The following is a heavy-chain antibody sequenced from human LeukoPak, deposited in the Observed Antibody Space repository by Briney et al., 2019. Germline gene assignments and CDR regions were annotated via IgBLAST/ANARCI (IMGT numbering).Heavy chain of an antibody. CDR3: ARDLIRWFGEDGGDGMDV. CDR1: GFTFSNCW. CDR2: IKQDGSEK. J-gene: IGHJ6*02. Sequence: GGSLRLSCAASGFTFSNCWMSWVRQAPGKGLEWVANIKQDGSEKYYVDSVKGRFTISRDNAKNSLYLQMNSLRAEDTAVYYCARDLIRWFGEDGGDGMDVWGQGTTVTVSS. D-gene: IGHD3-10*01. V-gene: IGHV3-7*01.